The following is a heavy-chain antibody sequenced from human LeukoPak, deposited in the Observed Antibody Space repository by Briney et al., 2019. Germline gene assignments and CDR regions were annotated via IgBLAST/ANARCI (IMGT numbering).Heavy chain of an antibody. D-gene: IGHD3-22*01. J-gene: IGHJ6*02. CDR1: GFTFSSYG. Sequence: PGGSLRLSCAASGFTFSSYGMHWVRQAPGKGLEWVAVIWYDGSNKYYADSVKGRFTISRDNSKNTLYLQMNSLRAEDTAVNYCARGGGWLFGDYYGMDVWGQGTTVTVSS. CDR2: IWYDGSNK. V-gene: IGHV3-33*01. CDR3: ARGGGWLFGDYYGMDV.